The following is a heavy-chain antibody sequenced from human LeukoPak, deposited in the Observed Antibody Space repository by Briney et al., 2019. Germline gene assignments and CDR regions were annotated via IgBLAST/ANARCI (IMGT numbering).Heavy chain of an antibody. Sequence: PGRSLRLSCAASGFTFSSYGMHWVRQAPGKGLEWVAVIWYDGSNKYYADSVKGRFTISRDNSKNTLYLQMNSLRAEDTAVYYCARDSRDRVYYYGMDVWGQGTTVTVSS. CDR1: GFTFSSYG. CDR2: IWYDGSNK. D-gene: IGHD3-10*01. V-gene: IGHV3-33*08. J-gene: IGHJ6*02. CDR3: ARDSRDRVYYYGMDV.